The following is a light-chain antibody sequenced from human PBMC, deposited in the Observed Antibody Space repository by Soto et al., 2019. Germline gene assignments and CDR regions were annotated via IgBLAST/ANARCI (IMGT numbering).Light chain of an antibody. CDR1: QSVSNN. CDR3: QQYGPSPVT. CDR2: GAS. V-gene: IGKV3-20*01. Sequence: EIVLTQSPGTLSLSPGEGATLSCWASQSVSNNLAWYQHKPGQAPRLLIYGASSRAAGITDRFSGSGSGTDFTLTISRLEPEDFAVYSCQQYGPSPVTFGGGTKVEI. J-gene: IGKJ4*01.